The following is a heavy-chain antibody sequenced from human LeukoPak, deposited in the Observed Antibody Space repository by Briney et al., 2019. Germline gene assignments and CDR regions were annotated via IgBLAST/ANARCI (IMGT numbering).Heavy chain of an antibody. CDR2: IIPIFGTA. Sequence: KVSCKASGGTFSSYAISWVRQAPGQGLEWMGGIIPIFGTANYAQKFQGRVTITADESTSTAYMELSSLRSEDTAVYYCARHGTYYDILTGYNWFDPWGQGNLVTVSS. CDR1: GGTFSSYA. V-gene: IGHV1-69*01. D-gene: IGHD3-9*01. CDR3: ARHGTYYDILTGYNWFDP. J-gene: IGHJ5*02.